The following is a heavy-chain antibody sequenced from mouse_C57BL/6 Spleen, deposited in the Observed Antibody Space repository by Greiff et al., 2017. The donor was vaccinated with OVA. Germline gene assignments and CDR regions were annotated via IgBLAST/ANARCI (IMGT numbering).Heavy chain of an antibody. Sequence: EVKLVESGGGLVKPGGSLKLSCAASGFTFSDYGMHWVRQAPEKGLEWVAYISSGSSTIYYAATVKGRFTISRDNAKNTLFLQMTSLRSEDTAMDYCARRGYGSHYAMDYWGQGTSVTVSS. J-gene: IGHJ4*01. CDR1: GFTFSDYG. CDR3: ARRGYGSHYAMDY. CDR2: ISSGSSTI. D-gene: IGHD1-1*01. V-gene: IGHV5-17*01.